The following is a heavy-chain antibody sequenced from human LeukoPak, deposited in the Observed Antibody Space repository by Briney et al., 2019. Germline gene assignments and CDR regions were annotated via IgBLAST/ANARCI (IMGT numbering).Heavy chain of an antibody. CDR1: GFTFSSYA. J-gene: IGHJ4*02. D-gene: IGHD3-3*01. CDR2: ISGSGGST. V-gene: IGHV3-23*01. CDR3: AKGSGYYGPTFDY. Sequence: GGSLRLSCAASGFTFSSYAMSGGRQAPGRGLEWGSGISGSGGSTYYADSLKGRFTISRDNSKNTLFLQMNGVRAEDKDVYYCAKGSGYYGPTFDYWGQGTLVTVSS.